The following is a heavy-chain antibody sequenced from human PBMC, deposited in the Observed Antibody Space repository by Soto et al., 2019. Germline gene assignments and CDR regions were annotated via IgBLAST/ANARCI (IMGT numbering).Heavy chain of an antibody. CDR1: GFSLSTSGVG. J-gene: IGHJ5*02. CDR2: IYWDDDK. D-gene: IGHD5-12*01. Sequence: QITLKESGPTLVKPTQTLTLTCTFSGFSLSTSGVGVGWIRQPPGKALEWLALIYWDDDKRYSPSLKSRLTITKDTSKNQVVLTMTNMDPVDTATYYCAHRPDTKWLGININWFDPWGQGTLVTVSS. CDR3: AHRPDTKWLGININWFDP. V-gene: IGHV2-5*02.